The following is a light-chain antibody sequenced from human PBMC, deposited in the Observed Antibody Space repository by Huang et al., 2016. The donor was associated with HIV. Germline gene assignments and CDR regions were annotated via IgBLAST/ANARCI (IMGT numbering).Light chain of an antibody. CDR3: QQRSSGVT. J-gene: IGKJ4*01. CDR2: DTS. V-gene: IGKV3-11*01. CDR1: QGVGNY. Sequence: IVLTQSPATLSWYPGERVTLSCRASQGVGNYIAWYQKHPGQSPRLLIYDTSNRATGTTVRFSGSGSGTDFALTISNLESEDFAVYYCQQRSSGVTFGGGTKVQVK.